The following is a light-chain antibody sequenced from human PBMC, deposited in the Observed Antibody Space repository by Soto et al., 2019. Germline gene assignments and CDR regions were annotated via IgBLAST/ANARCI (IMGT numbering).Light chain of an antibody. J-gene: IGKJ5*01. Sequence: EIVLTQSPGTLSLSPGERATLSCKASQSVSSNSVAWYQQTPGQAPRLLIYGASSRATGIPARFSGSGSGTEFTLTISSLQSEDFAVYYCQQYNNWPPITFGQGTRLEIK. CDR3: QQYNNWPPIT. CDR2: GAS. V-gene: IGKV3-15*01. CDR1: QSVSSN.